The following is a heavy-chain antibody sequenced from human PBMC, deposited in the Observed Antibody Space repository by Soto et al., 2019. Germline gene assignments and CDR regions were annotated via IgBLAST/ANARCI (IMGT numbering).Heavy chain of an antibody. CDR2: IWYDGSVK. CDR3: ARDGQNLAPYAFDI. CDR1: GFTFSNHA. V-gene: IGHV3-33*01. J-gene: IGHJ3*02. Sequence: ESGGGVVQPGRSLRLSCAASGFTFSNHAMHWVRQAPGKRLEWVAQIWYDGSVKNYADSMKGRFTVSRDSPKNTLFLQMNSLRVEDTAVYYCARDGQNLAPYAFDIWGQGTLVTVSS.